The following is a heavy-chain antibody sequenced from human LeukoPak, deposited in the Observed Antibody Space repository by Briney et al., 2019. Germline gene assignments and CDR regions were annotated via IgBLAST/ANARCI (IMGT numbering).Heavy chain of an antibody. CDR3: AKSKVVAATMGRFDY. CDR1: GFTFSCYA. CDR2: ISGSDGST. V-gene: IGHV3-23*01. D-gene: IGHD2-15*01. Sequence: GGSLRLSCAASGFTFSCYAMNWVGQAPGKGLEWVSAISGSDGSTYYADSVKGRFTISRDNSKNTLYLQMNSLRAEDTAVYYCAKSKVVAATMGRFDYWGQGTLVTVSS. J-gene: IGHJ4*02.